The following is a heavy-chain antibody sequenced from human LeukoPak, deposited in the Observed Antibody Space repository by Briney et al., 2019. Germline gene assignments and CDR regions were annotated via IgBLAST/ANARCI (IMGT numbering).Heavy chain of an antibody. V-gene: IGHV4-34*01. Sequence: SETLSLTCAVYGGSFSGYYWSWIRQPPGKGLEWIGEINHSGSTSYNPSLKSRVTISVDTSKNQFSLKLSSVTAADTAVYYCARMPRRWDYYYGMDVWGQGTTVTVSS. CDR3: ARMPRRWDYYYGMDV. J-gene: IGHJ6*02. CDR2: INHSGST. D-gene: IGHD4-23*01. CDR1: GGSFSGYY.